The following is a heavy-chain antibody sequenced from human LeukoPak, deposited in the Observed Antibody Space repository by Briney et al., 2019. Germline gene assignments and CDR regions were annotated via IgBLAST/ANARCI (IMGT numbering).Heavy chain of an antibody. CDR1: GGSFSGYY. V-gene: IGHV4-34*01. J-gene: IGHJ5*02. CDR3: ARGYGSSWYDGWFDP. Sequence: SETLSLTCAVYGGSFSGYYWSWIRQPPGKGLDWIGEINHSGSTNYNPSLQCRVTISVDTSKNQFSLKLSSVTAADTAVYYCARGYGSSWYDGWFDPWGLGTLVTVSS. CDR2: INHSGST. D-gene: IGHD6-13*01.